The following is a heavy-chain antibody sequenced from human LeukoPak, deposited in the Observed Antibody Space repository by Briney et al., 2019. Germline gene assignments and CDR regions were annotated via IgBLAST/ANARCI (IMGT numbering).Heavy chain of an antibody. CDR3: ARESAAAPPGAFDI. CDR1: GYTFTNYA. CDR2: INAGNGNT. D-gene: IGHD6-13*01. V-gene: IGHV1-3*01. J-gene: IGHJ3*02. Sequence: ASVKVSCKASGYTFTNYAVHWVRQAPGQRLEWMGWINAGNGNTKYSQKFQGRVTITRDTSASTAYMELSSLRSEDTAVYYCARESAAAPPGAFDIWGQGTMVTVSS.